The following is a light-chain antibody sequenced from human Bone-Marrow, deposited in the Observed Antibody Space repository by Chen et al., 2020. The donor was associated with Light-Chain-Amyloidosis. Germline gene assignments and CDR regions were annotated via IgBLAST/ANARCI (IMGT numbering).Light chain of an antibody. Sequence: QSAMTPPASVSGSPGQSLTISCSGTSSDVGGDNQVSWYQQYPDKAPKLMIYEVTNRPSWVPDRFSGSKSDNTASLTISGLQTEDEADYFCSSYTITNTLVFGSGTRVTVL. CDR2: EVT. J-gene: IGLJ1*01. V-gene: IGLV2-14*01. CDR1: SSDVGGDNQ. CDR3: SSYTITNTLV.